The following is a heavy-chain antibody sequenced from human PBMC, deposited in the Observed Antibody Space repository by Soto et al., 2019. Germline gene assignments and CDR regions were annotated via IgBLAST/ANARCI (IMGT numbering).Heavy chain of an antibody. V-gene: IGHV1-46*01. CDR3: AKPQIARHYYYGMEV. J-gene: IGHJ6*02. Sequence: QVQLVQSGAEVKKPGASVKVSCKASGYTFTSFYMHWVRQAPGQGLEWMGIINPSGTTTDYAQKFQGRVTMTRDTSTSKYYMDLSSLTSEDTAVYYCAKPQIARHYYYGMEVWGQGTAVTVSS. CDR2: INPSGTTT. CDR1: GYTFTSFY.